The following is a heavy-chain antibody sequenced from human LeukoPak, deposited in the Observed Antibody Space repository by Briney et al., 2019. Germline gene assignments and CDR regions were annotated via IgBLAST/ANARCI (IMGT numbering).Heavy chain of an antibody. CDR1: GYTFNKFG. Sequence: ASVKVSCKASGYTFNKFGFSWVRQAPGQGLEWMGWISGYNGNTKYAERLQGRVTMTTDTSTNTVYMELRSLRSDDTAVYYCARDRPTHVGVVTDPTTFDPWGQGTLVTVSS. CDR3: ARDRPTHVGVVTDPTTFDP. J-gene: IGHJ5*02. D-gene: IGHD2-21*02. V-gene: IGHV1-18*04. CDR2: ISGYNGNT.